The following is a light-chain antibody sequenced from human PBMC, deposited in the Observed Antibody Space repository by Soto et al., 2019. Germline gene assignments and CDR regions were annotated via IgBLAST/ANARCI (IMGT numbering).Light chain of an antibody. CDR1: SSDVGGYNY. Sequence: QSVLTQSPSASGSPGQSVTISCTGTSSDVGGYNYVSWYQQHPGKAPKLMIYEVSKRPSGVPDRFSGSKSGNTASLPVSGLKAVEGADYYCSSYAGRKILEFFGTGTKATAL. CDR2: EVS. CDR3: SSYAGRKILEF. J-gene: IGLJ1*01. V-gene: IGLV2-8*01.